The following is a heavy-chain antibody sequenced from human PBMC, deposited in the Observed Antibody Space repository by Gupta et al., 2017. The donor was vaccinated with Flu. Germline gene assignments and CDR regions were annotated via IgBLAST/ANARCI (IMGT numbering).Heavy chain of an antibody. D-gene: IGHD2-2*02. J-gene: IGHJ5*02. CDR1: GYSFTAYY. V-gene: IGHV1-2*06. Sequence: QVHLVQSGAEVKEPGASVKVSCKASGYSFTAYYIHWVRQAPGQGLELMGRINPHSGSRNYEQKFQGRVTVTMDTSISTVYMDLSRLRSDDTAIYYCAREKFCSSASCYRWFDPWGQGTLVTVSS. CDR3: AREKFCSSASCYRWFDP. CDR2: INPHSGSR.